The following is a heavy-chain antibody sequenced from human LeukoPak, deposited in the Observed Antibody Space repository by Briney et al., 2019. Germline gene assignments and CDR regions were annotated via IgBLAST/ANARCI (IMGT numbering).Heavy chain of an antibody. V-gene: IGHV4-4*07. D-gene: IGHD3-3*01. CDR1: GGSISSYY. J-gene: IGHJ6*03. CDR3: ARGFTIFGVVSYMDV. CDR2: IYTSGST. Sequence: SETLSLTCTVSGGSISSYYWSWIRRPAGKGLEWIGRIYTSGSTNYNPSLKSRVTMSVDTSKNQFSLKLSSVTAADTAVYYCARGFTIFGVVSYMDVWGKGTTVTVSS.